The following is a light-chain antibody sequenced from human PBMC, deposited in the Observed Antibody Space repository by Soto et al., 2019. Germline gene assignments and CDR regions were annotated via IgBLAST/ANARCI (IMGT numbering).Light chain of an antibody. Sequence: QSVLTQPASVSGSPGQSITISCTGSSSDIGDYDYVSWYQQHPGKAPKVLISEVSNRPSGVSNRFSGSKSGNTASLTISGLQAEDEADYYCNSYATGNTRVFXTGTKVTVL. J-gene: IGLJ1*01. CDR2: EVS. V-gene: IGLV2-14*01. CDR3: NSYATGNTRV. CDR1: SSDIGDYDY.